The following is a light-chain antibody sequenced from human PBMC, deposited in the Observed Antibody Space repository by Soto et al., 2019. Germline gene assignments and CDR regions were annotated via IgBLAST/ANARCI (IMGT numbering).Light chain of an antibody. V-gene: IGLV1-40*01. CDR2: GNN. CDR3: QSYDSSLTNAV. Sequence: QSVLTQPPSVSGDPGQTITISCTGSSSNIGAGYDVHWYQQLPGRATKLLIYGNNNRPSRVPDRFSGSKSGTSVSLAITGLRGEDEADYHCQSYDSSLTNAVFGGGTKLTV. CDR1: SSNIGAGYD. J-gene: IGLJ2*01.